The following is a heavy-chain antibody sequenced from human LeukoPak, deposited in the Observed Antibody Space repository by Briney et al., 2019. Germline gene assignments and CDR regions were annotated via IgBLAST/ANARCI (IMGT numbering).Heavy chain of an antibody. D-gene: IGHD6-6*01. Sequence: GGSLRLSCADSGFTFSGFWMSWSRQAPGKGLEWVASINSDGSEGYYADVVKGRFTISRDNAKNSLYLQINSLRAEDTAVYYRARSSYSSSSSVWGQGTMVTVSS. J-gene: IGHJ3*01. CDR2: INSDGSEG. CDR3: ARSSYSSSSSV. CDR1: GFTFSGFW. V-gene: IGHV3-7*03.